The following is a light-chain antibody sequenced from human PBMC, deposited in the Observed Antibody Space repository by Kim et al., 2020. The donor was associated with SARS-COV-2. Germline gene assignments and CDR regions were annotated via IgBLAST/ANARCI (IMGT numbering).Light chain of an antibody. CDR1: PNLVNN. Sequence: VSPGEGATLCCGASPNLVNNLAWYQQKPGQAPRLLIYAASTRTAGIPARFSGSGSGTEFTLTISSLQSGDFAVYYCQQYSNWPLTFGGGTKVDIK. CDR2: AAS. J-gene: IGKJ4*01. CDR3: QQYSNWPLT. V-gene: IGKV3-15*01.